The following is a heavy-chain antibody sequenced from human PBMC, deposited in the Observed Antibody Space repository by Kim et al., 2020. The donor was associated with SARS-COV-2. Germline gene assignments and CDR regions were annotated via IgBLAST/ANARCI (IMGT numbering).Heavy chain of an antibody. V-gene: IGHV3-23*01. CDR3: AKDLKWGSSGYYVHPLFDY. Sequence: GRFTISRDNSKNTLYLQMNSLRAEDTAVYYCAKDLKWGSSGYYVHPLFDYWGQGTLVTVSS. D-gene: IGHD3-22*01. J-gene: IGHJ4*02.